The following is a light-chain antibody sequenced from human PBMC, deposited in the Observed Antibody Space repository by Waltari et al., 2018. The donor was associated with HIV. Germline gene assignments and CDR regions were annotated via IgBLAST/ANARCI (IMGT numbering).Light chain of an antibody. CDR2: DFD. CDR1: DSDVGGYNS. J-gene: IGLJ1*01. V-gene: IGLV2-11*01. CDR3: CSYAGSPPYV. Sequence: QSALTQPRSVSGSPGQSVTISCTGTDSDVGGYNSVSWYQHHPGKAPKLIIYDFDKWSSGAPYRFSGSKSGNTASLTISGLQAEDEADYYCCSYAGSPPYVFGTGTKVTVL.